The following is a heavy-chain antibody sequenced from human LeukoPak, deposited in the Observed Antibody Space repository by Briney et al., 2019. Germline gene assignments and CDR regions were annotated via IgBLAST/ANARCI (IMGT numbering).Heavy chain of an antibody. CDR1: GGSFSGYL. CDR3: ARGSPEAPGYSSSWYYNY. J-gene: IGHJ4*02. D-gene: IGHD6-13*01. V-gene: IGHV4-34*01. CDR2: ITHTGST. Sequence: SETLSLTCAVYGGSFSGYLWSWIRQPPGKGLEWIGEITHTGSTNYNPSLKSRVTILVDTSKDQFSLNLTSVTAADTAVYYCARGSPEAPGYSSSWYYNYWGQGTLVTVSS.